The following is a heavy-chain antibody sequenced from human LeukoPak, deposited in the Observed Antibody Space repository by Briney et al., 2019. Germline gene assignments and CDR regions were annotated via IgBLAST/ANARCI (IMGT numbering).Heavy chain of an antibody. CDR1: GFTFSSYW. Sequence: PGGSLRLSCAASGFTFSSYWMSWVRQAPGKGLEWVANIKQDGSEKYYVDSVKGRFTISRDNAKNSLYLQMNSLRAEDTAVYYCARDARESDFWSGYPGGYMDVWGKGTTVTVSS. CDR2: IKQDGSEK. CDR3: ARDARESDFWSGYPGGYMDV. J-gene: IGHJ6*03. V-gene: IGHV3-7*01. D-gene: IGHD3-3*01.